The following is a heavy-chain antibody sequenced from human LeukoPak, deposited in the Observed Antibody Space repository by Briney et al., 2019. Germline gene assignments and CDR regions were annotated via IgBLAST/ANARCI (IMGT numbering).Heavy chain of an antibody. D-gene: IGHD3-9*01. CDR1: GYTFTGYY. V-gene: IGHV1-2*02. CDR3: ARDRDSMRYFDWRYYYYMDV. Sequence: GASVKVSCKASGYTFTGYYMHWVRQAPGQGLEWMGWINPNSGGTNYAQKFQGRVTMTRDTSISTAYMELSRLRSDDTAVYYCARDRDSMRYFDWRYYYYMDVWGKGTTVTVSS. J-gene: IGHJ6*03. CDR2: INPNSGGT.